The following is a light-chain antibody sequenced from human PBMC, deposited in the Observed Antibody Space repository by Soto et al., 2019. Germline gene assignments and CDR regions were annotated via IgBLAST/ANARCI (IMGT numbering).Light chain of an antibody. V-gene: IGKV1-5*01. J-gene: IGKJ1*01. CDR3: QQYNGYSTLT. CDR1: RSISRW. Sequence: DIQMTQSPSTLSASVADRVTIACRASRSISRWLAWYQQKPGKAPRVLIWDASSLHNGVPSRFRGRGYGTEFALTISSLQPDDFGTYYCQQYNGYSTLTFDQGTKVEIE. CDR2: DAS.